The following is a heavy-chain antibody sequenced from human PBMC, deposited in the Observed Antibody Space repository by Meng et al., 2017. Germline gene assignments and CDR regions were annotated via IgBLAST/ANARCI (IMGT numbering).Heavy chain of an antibody. D-gene: IGHD6-19*01. CDR1: GYTFTGYY. Sequence: VELLVWGGGKETREAVLVFCWASGYTFTGYYILRVRQDPGQGLEWLGRSNPDSGGTNYAQKFQGRVTMTSDTSNSTANMLLSRLKSDDTAVYYCARGWVVPFDYWCQETLVTVSS. CDR3: ARGWVVPFDY. V-gene: IGHV1-2*06. J-gene: IGHJ4*02. CDR2: SNPDSGGT.